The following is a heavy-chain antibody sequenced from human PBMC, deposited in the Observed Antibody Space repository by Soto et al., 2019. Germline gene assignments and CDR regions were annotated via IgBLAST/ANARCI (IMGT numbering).Heavy chain of an antibody. J-gene: IGHJ4*02. CDR2: ILPILGIA. CDR3: SRDPTPNDGYYDFDY. V-gene: IGHV1-69*08. D-gene: IGHD4-17*01. Sequence: QVQLVQSGAEVKKPGSSVKVSCKASGGTFSSYTIIWVRQAPGQGLEWMGRILPILGIANYAQKFQGRVTITADKSTSTAYMELSSLRSEDTAVDYCSRDPTPNDGYYDFDYCGQGTLVTVSS. CDR1: GGTFSSYT.